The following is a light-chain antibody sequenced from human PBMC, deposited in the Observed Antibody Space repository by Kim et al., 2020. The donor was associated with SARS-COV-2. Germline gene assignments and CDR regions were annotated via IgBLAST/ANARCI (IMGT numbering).Light chain of an antibody. CDR3: ATWDDSLNGVV. CDR1: NSNIGSNT. Sequence: GQRVTISCSGTNSNIGSNTVNWYQQRPGTAPKLLIYTNDERPSGVPARFSGSRSGTSASLAISGLQSEDEADYYCATWDDSLNGVVFGGGTKLTVL. J-gene: IGLJ3*02. CDR2: TND. V-gene: IGLV1-44*01.